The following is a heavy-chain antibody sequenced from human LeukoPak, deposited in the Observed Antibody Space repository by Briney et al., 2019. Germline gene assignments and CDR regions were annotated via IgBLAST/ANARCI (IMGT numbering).Heavy chain of an antibody. Sequence: PGGSLRLSCVVSGFTFRNYAMNWVRQAPGKGLQWVSAISGSGYTTYYADSVKARFTISRDNSKNTLYLQMNSLSADDTAVYSCAKDSHDGTGWDLDYWGQGTLVTVSS. V-gene: IGHV3-23*01. CDR1: GFTFRNYA. D-gene: IGHD3-22*01. J-gene: IGHJ4*02. CDR2: ISGSGYTT. CDR3: AKDSHDGTGWDLDY.